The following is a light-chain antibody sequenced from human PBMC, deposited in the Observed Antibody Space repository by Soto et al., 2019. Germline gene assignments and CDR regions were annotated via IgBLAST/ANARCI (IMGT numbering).Light chain of an antibody. Sequence: DIQMTQSPSTLSASVGDRVTITCRASQSISSWLAWYQQKPGEAPKVVIYDASTLESGVPSRFSGSGTGTEFTLTISSLQPDDSATYFCQHYNSYSPLYTFGQGT. CDR2: DAS. J-gene: IGKJ2*01. CDR3: QHYNSYSPLYT. CDR1: QSISSW. V-gene: IGKV1-5*01.